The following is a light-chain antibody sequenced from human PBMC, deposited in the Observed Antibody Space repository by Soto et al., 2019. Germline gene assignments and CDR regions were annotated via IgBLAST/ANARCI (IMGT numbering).Light chain of an antibody. J-gene: IGKJ1*01. CDR2: AAS. Sequence: EIVLTQSPGTLSLSPGERATPSCRASQSVSSAYLAWYQHKPGQPPTLLIYAASSRVTGIPDRFSGSGSGTDFTLTISRLEPEDFAVYYCQQYGSSSTWTFGQGTKVEIK. V-gene: IGKV3-20*01. CDR1: QSVSSAY. CDR3: QQYGSSSTWT.